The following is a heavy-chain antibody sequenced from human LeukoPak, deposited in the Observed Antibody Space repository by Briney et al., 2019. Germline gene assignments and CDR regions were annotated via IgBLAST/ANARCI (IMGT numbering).Heavy chain of an antibody. CDR2: ISAYHGNT. Sequence: GASVEVSCKASGYTFTSYGISWVRQAPGQGLEWMGWISAYHGNTNYAQKLQGRVTMATDTSTSTAYMELRSLRSDDTAVYYCARGPNVLLWFGELLWEADYWGQGTLVTVSS. CDR3: ARGPNVLLWFGELLWEADY. V-gene: IGHV1-18*01. CDR1: GYTFTSYG. J-gene: IGHJ4*02. D-gene: IGHD3-10*01.